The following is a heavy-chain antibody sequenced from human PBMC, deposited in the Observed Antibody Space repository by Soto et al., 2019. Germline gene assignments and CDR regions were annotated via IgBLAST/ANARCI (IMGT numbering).Heavy chain of an antibody. J-gene: IGHJ4*02. CDR3: AAGRWMVRY. CDR1: GFSFSDYW. Sequence: EVQLVESGGGLVQLGGSLRVSCETSGFSFSDYWMSWVRQSPGKGMEWVANVKQDGSEKNYVDSVKGRFSISRDNARKSVYLQMNSLRGEDTAVYHCAAGRWMVRYWGQGTLVTVSS. V-gene: IGHV3-7*05. D-gene: IGHD5-18*01. CDR2: VKQDGSEK.